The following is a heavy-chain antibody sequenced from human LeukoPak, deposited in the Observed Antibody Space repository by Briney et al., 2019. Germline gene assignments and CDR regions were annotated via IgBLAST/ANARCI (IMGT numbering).Heavy chain of an antibody. CDR1: GFTFSRYD. V-gene: IGHV3-13*04. Sequence: GGSLRLSCAASGFTFSRYDMHWVRQATGKGLEWVSGIGTADATYYPGSLKGRFTISRENAKNSLYLQMNSLRAGDTAVYYCVRGGSSCYHFDYWGQGTLVTVSS. D-gene: IGHD6-13*01. CDR2: IGTADAT. J-gene: IGHJ4*02. CDR3: VRGGSSCYHFDY.